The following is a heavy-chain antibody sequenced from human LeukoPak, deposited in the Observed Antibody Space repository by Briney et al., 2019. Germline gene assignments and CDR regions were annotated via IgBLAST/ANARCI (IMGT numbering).Heavy chain of an antibody. V-gene: IGHV3-48*03. CDR2: ISDSGTTI. CDR3: ARARRNRGVNYFDY. Sequence: PGGSLRLSCAASGFTFSSYEANWVRQAPGKGLEWVSYISDSGTTIYYADSVKARFTISRDIAKNSLYLQMNSLRAEDTAVYYCARARRNRGVNYFDYWGQGTLVTVSS. CDR1: GFTFSSYE. J-gene: IGHJ4*02. D-gene: IGHD3-10*01.